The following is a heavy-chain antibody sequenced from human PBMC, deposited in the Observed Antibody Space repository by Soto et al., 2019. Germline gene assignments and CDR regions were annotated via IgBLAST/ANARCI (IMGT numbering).Heavy chain of an antibody. V-gene: IGHV1-69*02. CDR1: GDTFNFYT. CDR2: FNPILSFS. D-gene: IGHD3-10*01. Sequence: QVQLVQSGAEVKKPGSSVKVSCKASGDTFNFYTINWVRQAPGLGLEWMGRFNPILSFSNSALKFQGRVTLTADKSTSTAYMVLSSLRSEATAIYYCATSFGSGSRAFAYWGQGALVTVSS. J-gene: IGHJ4*02. CDR3: ATSFGSGSRAFAY.